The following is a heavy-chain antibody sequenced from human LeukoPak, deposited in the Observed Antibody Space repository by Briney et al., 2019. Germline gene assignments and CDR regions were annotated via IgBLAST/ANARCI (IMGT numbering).Heavy chain of an antibody. CDR2: IYTSGST. V-gene: IGHV4-4*07. J-gene: IGHJ6*03. CDR1: GGSISSYY. Sequence: PSETLSLTCTVSGGSISSYYWSWIRQPAGKGLEWIGRIYTSGSTNYNPSLKSRVTMSVDTSKNQFSLKLSSVTAADTAVYYCAREVTYYDSSGYYSSYYMDVWGKGTTVTVSS. CDR3: AREVTYYDSSGYYSSYYMDV. D-gene: IGHD3-22*01.